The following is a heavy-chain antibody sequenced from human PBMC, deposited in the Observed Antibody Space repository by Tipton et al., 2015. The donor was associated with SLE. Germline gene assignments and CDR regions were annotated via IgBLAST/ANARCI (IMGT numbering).Heavy chain of an antibody. D-gene: IGHD3-22*01. V-gene: IGHV3-9*01. CDR1: GFTFDDYA. CDR2: ISWNSGSI. CDR3: ARSYYYDSQAAFDI. J-gene: IGHJ3*02. Sequence: SLRLSCAASGFTFDDYAMHWVRQVPGKGLEWVSGISWNSGSIGYADSVKGRFTISRDNAKNSLYLQMNSLRAEDTALYYCARSYYYDSQAAFDIWGQGTMVTVSS.